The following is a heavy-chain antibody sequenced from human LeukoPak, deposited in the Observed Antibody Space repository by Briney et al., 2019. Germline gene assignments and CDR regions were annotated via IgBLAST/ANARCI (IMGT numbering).Heavy chain of an antibody. Sequence: GRSLRLSCAASGFTFDDYAMRWVRQAPGKGLEWVSGISWNSGSIGYADSVKGRFTISRDNAKNSLYLQMNSLRAEDTALYYCAKDPNSSSWYFYPLHCSGGSCYFDYWGQGTLVTVSS. CDR3: AKDPNSSSWYFYPLHCSGGSCYFDY. D-gene: IGHD2-15*01. CDR2: ISWNSGSI. V-gene: IGHV3-9*01. J-gene: IGHJ4*02. CDR1: GFTFDDYA.